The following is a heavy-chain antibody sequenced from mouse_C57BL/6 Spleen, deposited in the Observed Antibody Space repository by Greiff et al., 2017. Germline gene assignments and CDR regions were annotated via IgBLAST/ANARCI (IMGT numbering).Heavy chain of an antibody. D-gene: IGHD3-2*02. CDR3: TTAAQATENYFDY. V-gene: IGHV14-4*01. CDR2: IDPENGDT. CDR1: GFNIKDDY. J-gene: IGHJ2*01. Sequence: VQLQQSGAELVRPGASVKLSCTASGFNIKDDYMHWVKQRPEQGLEWIGWIDPENGDTEYASKFQGKATITADTSSNTAYLQLSSLTSEDTAVYYCTTAAQATENYFDYWGQGTTLTVSS.